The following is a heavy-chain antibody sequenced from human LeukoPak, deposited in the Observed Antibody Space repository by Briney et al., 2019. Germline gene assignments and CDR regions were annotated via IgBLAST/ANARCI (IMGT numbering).Heavy chain of an antibody. CDR3: AREGYCSGGSCYSRWFDP. CDR2: IIPIFGTA. V-gene: IGHV1-69*13. Sequence: ASVKVSCKASGGTFSSYAISWVRQAPGQGLEWMGGIIPIFGTANYAQKFQGRVTITADESTSTAYMELSSLRSEDTAVYYCAREGYCSGGSCYSRWFDPWGQGTLVTVSS. D-gene: IGHD2-15*01. J-gene: IGHJ5*02. CDR1: GGTFSSYA.